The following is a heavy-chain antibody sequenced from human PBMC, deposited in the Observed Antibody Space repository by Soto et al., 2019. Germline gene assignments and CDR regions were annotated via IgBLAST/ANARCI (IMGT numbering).Heavy chain of an antibody. J-gene: IGHJ4*02. V-gene: IGHV4-30-2*01. CDR2: IYSSGRS. Sequence: SETLSLTCAVSGASISNGDYSWSWIRQPPGRALEWIGYIYSSGRSDYNPSLKSRVTISVDRSKNQFSLRLRSVTAADTAVYYCARDPAIPWFFVWGQGTVVTVSS. CDR3: ARDPAIPWFFV. CDR1: GASISNGDYS. D-gene: IGHD3-10*01.